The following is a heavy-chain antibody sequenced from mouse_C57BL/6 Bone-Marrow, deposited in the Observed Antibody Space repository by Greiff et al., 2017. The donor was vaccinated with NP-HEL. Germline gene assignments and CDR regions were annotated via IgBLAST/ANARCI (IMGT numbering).Heavy chain of an antibody. J-gene: IGHJ2*01. CDR1: GYTFTNYW. V-gene: IGHV1-72*01. D-gene: IGHD1-1*01. CDR3: ARYYYGSGYFDY. CDR2: IDPNRGGT. Sequence: QVQLQQSGAELVKPGASVQLSCTASGYTFTNYWMPWVKQRPGRGLAWIGRIDPNRGGTKYNEQFTSKATLTVDTPSSTAYMQLSSLTSEDSAGYYGARYYYGSGYFDYWGQGTTLTVSS.